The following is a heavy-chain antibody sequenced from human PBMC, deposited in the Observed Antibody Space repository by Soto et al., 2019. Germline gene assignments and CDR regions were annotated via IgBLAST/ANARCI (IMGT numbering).Heavy chain of an antibody. D-gene: IGHD6-6*01. CDR2: IWYDESNK. Sequence: QVQLVESGGGVVQPGRSLRLSCAASGFTFSSYGIHWVRQAPGKGLEWVAIIWYDESNKYYADSVKGQFTISRDNSKNTLYLQMNSLRAEDTAVYYCARDSAPGMWPPHAAPVDFWGQGTLVTVSS. V-gene: IGHV3-33*01. J-gene: IGHJ4*02. CDR3: ARDSAPGMWPPHAAPVDF. CDR1: GFTFSSYG.